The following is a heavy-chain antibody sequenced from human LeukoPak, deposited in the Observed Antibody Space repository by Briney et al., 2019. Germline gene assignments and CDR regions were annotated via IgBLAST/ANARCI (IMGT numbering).Heavy chain of an antibody. V-gene: IGHV4-59*01. CDR2: ISYSGNT. CDR1: GDSISSSY. D-gene: IGHD4-11*01. CDR3: AREDYSRGVGWFDP. J-gene: IGHJ5*02. Sequence: SETLSLTCTAFGDSISSSYWTWIRQPPGKGLEWIGYISYSGNTNYNPSLKSRVTISVDTSKNQFSLKLSSVTAADTAVYYCAREDYSRGVGWFDPWGQGTLVTVSS.